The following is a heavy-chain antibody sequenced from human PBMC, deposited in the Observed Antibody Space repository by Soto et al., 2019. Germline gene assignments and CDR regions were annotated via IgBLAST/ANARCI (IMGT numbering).Heavy chain of an antibody. CDR3: ARSDYSSGWNPLGY. J-gene: IGHJ4*02. CDR2: IKPHSGGT. V-gene: IGHV1-2*04. CDR1: GYTFTGYY. Sequence: QVQLVQSGAEVKKPGASVKVSCQASGYTFTGYYMHWVRQAPGQGLEWMGWIKPHSGGTNYAQKCQSWVTMTRDTSISTAYMELSRLRSDATAVYYCARSDYSSGWNPLGYWGKGTLVTVSS. D-gene: IGHD6-19*01.